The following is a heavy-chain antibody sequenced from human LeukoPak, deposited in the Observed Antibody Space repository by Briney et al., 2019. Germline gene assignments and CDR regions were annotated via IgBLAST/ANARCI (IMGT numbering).Heavy chain of an antibody. V-gene: IGHV1-2*02. CDR1: GYTFTDAY. CDR3: ARVKYRAAGDKQY. J-gene: IGHJ4*02. D-gene: IGHD6-13*01. CDR2: INPDSGGT. Sequence: ASVKVSCKASGYTFTDAYIHWVRQAPGQGLEWMGWINPDSGGTNYAQKFQGRVTMTRETSITTVYMELSSLRSDDTAVYYCARVKYRAAGDKQYWGRGTLVTVSS.